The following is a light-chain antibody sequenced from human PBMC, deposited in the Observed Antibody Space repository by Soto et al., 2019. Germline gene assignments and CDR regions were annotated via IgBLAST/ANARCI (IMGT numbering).Light chain of an antibody. CDR3: SSYSSATTYV. J-gene: IGLJ1*01. V-gene: IGLV2-14*01. CDR1: SSDVGAYNY. Sequence: QSVRTQPASVSGSPGQSITISCTGTSSDVGAYNYASWYQQYPGEAPKVIIYDVSHRPAGVSNRFSGSKSGNTASLTISGLQTHDEADYYCSSYSSATTYVFGTGTVVTVL. CDR2: DVS.